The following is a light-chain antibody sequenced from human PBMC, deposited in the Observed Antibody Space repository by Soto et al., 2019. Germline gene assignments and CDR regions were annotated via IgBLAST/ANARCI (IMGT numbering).Light chain of an antibody. J-gene: IGKJ1*01. CDR2: GAS. CDR3: QQYGSSRA. CDR1: QSVSSSY. V-gene: IGKV3-20*01. Sequence: EIVLTQSPGTLSLSPGQRATLSCRASQSVSSSYLAWYPQKPGQGPRLLIYGASSRATGIPDRFSGSGSGIAVTLTISRREHEDLAVYYCQQYGSSRAFGHGPKVEIK.